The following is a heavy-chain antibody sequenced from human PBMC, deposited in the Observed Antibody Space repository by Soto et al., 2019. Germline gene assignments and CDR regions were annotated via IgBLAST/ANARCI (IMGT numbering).Heavy chain of an antibody. CDR2: IIPIFGTA. CDR3: ARVRPNCSGGSCTPGY. J-gene: IGHJ4*02. CDR1: GGTFSSYA. Sequence: SVKVSCKASGGTFSSYAISWVRQAPGQGLEWMGGIIPIFGTANYAQKFQGRVTITADESTSTAYMELSSLRSEDTAVYYCARVRPNCSGGSCTPGYWGQGTLVTVSS. D-gene: IGHD2-15*01. V-gene: IGHV1-69*13.